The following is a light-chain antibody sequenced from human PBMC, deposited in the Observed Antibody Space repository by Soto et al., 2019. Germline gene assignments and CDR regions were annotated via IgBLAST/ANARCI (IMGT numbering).Light chain of an antibody. CDR1: QSVSSN. CDR3: QQYDTWPRT. V-gene: IGKV3-15*01. CDR2: GAS. J-gene: IGKJ1*01. Sequence: EIVMTQSPASLSVPPGERATLSCRASQSVSSNFAWYLQTPGQAPRLLIYGASTRATAVPARFTASGSGTEFTLTISSLQSDDFGVYYCQQYDTWPRTFGQGTKVEIK.